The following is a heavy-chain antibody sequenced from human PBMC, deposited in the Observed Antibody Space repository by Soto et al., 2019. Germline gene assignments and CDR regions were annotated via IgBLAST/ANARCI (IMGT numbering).Heavy chain of an antibody. Sequence: EVQVLESGGGLVKPGGSLRLSCAASGFTFRDYSMNWVRQAPGKGLEWVSSISSSSAYIYYADSLKGRFTVSRDNATNSLYLQMNSLRAEDTAVYYCARDGADCSGTACSDYDHYMDGWGKGTAVNVSS. CDR2: ISSSSAYI. J-gene: IGHJ6*03. D-gene: IGHD2-2*01. V-gene: IGHV3-21*01. CDR1: GFTFRDYS. CDR3: ARDGADCSGTACSDYDHYMDG.